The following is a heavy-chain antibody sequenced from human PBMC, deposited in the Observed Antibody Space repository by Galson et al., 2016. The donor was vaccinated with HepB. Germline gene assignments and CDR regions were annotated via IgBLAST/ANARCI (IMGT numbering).Heavy chain of an antibody. CDR3: ARRNTGVVPTAVPYYYYNMYV. CDR2: ITSSSSYT. Sequence: SLRLSCAASGFTFSDYYMSWIRQAPGKGLEWVSYITSSSSYTNYADSVQGRFTISRDNAKNSLYLQMNSLSAEDTAGYYCARRNTGVVPTAVPYYYYNMYVWGKGTPVTVSS. CDR1: GFTFSDYY. J-gene: IGHJ6*03. D-gene: IGHD2-2*01. V-gene: IGHV3-11*06.